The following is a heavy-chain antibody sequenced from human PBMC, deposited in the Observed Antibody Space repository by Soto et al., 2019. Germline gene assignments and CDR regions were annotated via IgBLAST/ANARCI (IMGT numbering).Heavy chain of an antibody. CDR3: ARHGSDYGDLNYYYYMDV. Sequence: PSETLSLSCTVSGGSISSSSYYGGWIRQPPGKGLEWIGSIYYSGSTYYNPSLKSRVTISVDTSKNQFPLKLSSVTAADTAVYYCARHGSDYGDLNYYYYMDVWGKGTTVTVSS. CDR2: IYYSGST. CDR1: GGSISSSSYY. V-gene: IGHV4-39*01. D-gene: IGHD4-17*01. J-gene: IGHJ6*03.